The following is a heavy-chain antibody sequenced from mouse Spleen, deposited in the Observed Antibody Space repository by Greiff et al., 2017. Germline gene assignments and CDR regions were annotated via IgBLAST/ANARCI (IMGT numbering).Heavy chain of an antibody. CDR1: GDSITSGY. J-gene: IGHJ1*01. CDR2: ISYSGST. D-gene: IGHD2-3*01. V-gene: IGHV3-8*02. Sequence: EVKLEESGPSLVKPSQTLSLTCSVTGDSITSGYWNWIRKFPGNKLEYMGYISYSGSTYYNPSLKSRISITRDTSKNQYYLQLNSVTTEDTATYYCASPYDGYLWYFDVWGAGTTVTVSS. CDR3: ASPYDGYLWYFDV.